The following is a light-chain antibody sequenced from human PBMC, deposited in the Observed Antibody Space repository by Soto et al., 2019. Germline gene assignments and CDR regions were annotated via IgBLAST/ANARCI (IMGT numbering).Light chain of an antibody. Sequence: IQLTQSPSSLSASVGDRVTITCQASRGIASSLAWYQQKPGKAPKLLIYAASTLQSGVPSRFSGSGSGTDFTLTITSLQPEDFATYYCQHLHTYPYTFGQGTKLEIK. CDR2: AAS. CDR1: RGIASS. J-gene: IGKJ2*01. V-gene: IGKV1-9*01. CDR3: QHLHTYPYT.